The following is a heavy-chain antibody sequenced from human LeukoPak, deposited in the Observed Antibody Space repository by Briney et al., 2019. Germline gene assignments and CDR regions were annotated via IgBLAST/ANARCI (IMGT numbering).Heavy chain of an antibody. J-gene: IGHJ4*02. D-gene: IGHD1-26*01. V-gene: IGHV1-18*01. Sequence: GASVTVSFKASGYTFTSYGISWVRQAPGQGLEWMGWISAYNGNTNYAQKLQGRVTMTTDTSTSTAYMELRSLRSDDTAVYYCARRDPIVGATFPLDYWGQGTLVTVSS. CDR2: ISAYNGNT. CDR3: ARRDPIVGATFPLDY. CDR1: GYTFTSYG.